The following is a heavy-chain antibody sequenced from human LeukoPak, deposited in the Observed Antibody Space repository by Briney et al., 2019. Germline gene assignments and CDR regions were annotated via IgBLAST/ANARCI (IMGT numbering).Heavy chain of an antibody. V-gene: IGHV4-59*01. CDR2: IYYSGST. D-gene: IGHD5/OR15-5a*01. CDR1: GGSISSYY. J-gene: IGHJ4*02. Sequence: NPSETLSVTCTVSGGSISSYYWSWIRQPPGKGLEWIGYIYYSGSTNYNPSLQSRVTISVDTSKNQFSLKLSSVTAADTAVYYCARDSDSVHSPFNYWGQGTLVTVSS. CDR3: ARDSDSVHSPFNY.